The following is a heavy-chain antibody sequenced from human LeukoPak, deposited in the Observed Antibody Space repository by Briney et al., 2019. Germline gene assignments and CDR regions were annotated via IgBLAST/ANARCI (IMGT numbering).Heavy chain of an antibody. J-gene: IGHJ4*02. D-gene: IGHD3-16*01. Sequence: PGRSLRLSCAASGFTVSSYAMDWVRQAPGKGLEWVAVISYDGSNKYYADSVKGRFTISRDNSKNTLYLQMNSLRAEDTAVYHCASLIEDYWGQGTLVTVSS. V-gene: IGHV3-30-3*01. CDR2: ISYDGSNK. CDR1: GFTVSSYA. CDR3: ASLIEDY.